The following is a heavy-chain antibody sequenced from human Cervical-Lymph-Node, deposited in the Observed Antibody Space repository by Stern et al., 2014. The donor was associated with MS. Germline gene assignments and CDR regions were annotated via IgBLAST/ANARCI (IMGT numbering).Heavy chain of an antibody. D-gene: IGHD3-22*01. CDR1: GYTFTSYG. J-gene: IGHJ6*02. Sequence: QVQLVQSGAEVKKPGASVKVSCKASGYTFTSYGISWVRQAPGHGLEWMGGISAYNGKTNYAPKLQGRVTMTTDTSTSTAYMELRSLRSDDTAVYYCARDTPAVVTLPGMDVWGQGTTVTVSS. CDR3: ARDTPAVVTLPGMDV. V-gene: IGHV1-18*04. CDR2: ISAYNGKT.